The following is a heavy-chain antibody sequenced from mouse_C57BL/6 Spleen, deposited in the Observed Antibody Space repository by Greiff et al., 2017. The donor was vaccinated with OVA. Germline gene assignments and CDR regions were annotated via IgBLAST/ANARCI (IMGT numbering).Heavy chain of an antibody. CDR1: GYTFTDYE. V-gene: IGHV1-15*01. J-gene: IGHJ2*01. CDR3: TEAVTTVVAPLFDY. Sequence: VQLQQSGAELVRPGASVTLSCKASGYTFTDYEMHWVKQTPVHGLEWIGAIDPETGGTAYNQKFKGKAILTADKSSSTAYMELRSLTSEDSAVYYCTEAVTTVVAPLFDYWGQGTTLTVSS. CDR2: IDPETGGT. D-gene: IGHD1-1*01.